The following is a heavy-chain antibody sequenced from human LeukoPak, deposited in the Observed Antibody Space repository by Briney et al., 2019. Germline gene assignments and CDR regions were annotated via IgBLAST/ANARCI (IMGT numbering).Heavy chain of an antibody. Sequence: GGSLRLSCAASGFTFSSYEMNWVRQAPGKGLEWVSYISRSATTIFYADSVKGRFTVSKDNSQTTIYLQMNSLRAEDTALYYCARGPLNTFGVDAWGHGTTVTVSS. CDR3: ARGPLNTFGVDA. J-gene: IGHJ6*02. D-gene: IGHD1/OR15-1a*01. V-gene: IGHV3-48*03. CDR1: GFTFSSYE. CDR2: ISRSATTI.